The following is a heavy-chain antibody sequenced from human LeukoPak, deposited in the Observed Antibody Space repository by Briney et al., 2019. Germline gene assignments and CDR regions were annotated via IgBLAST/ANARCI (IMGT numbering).Heavy chain of an antibody. CDR2: IYSIADA. J-gene: IGHJ4*02. V-gene: IGHV3-53*01. CDR1: GFTVSSKY. CDR3: ATGYYFGSGSYGYLDY. D-gene: IGHD3-10*01. Sequence: PGGSLRLSCAASGFTVSSKYMSWVRQTPGKGLQLVALIYSIADAYTADAVKGRFTISRDDSENTLYLQMDSLRAEDTAVYYCATGYYFGSGSYGYLDYWGQGTLVTVSS.